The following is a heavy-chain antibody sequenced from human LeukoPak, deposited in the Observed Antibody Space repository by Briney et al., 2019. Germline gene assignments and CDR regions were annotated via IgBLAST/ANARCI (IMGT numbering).Heavy chain of an antibody. CDR1: GFSFSKFA. J-gene: IGHJ6*03. CDR3: ARGHFWSGYTYQDYFYYMDV. Sequence: HTGGSLRLSCAASGFSFSKFAMHWVRQAPGRGLESVSGISYNGAGTYYANSVKGRFTISRDNSKKTLYLQVGSLRVEDMCVYYCARGHFWSGYTYQDYFYYMDVWGKGTAVTVSS. V-gene: IGHV3-64*01. CDR2: ISYNGAGT. D-gene: IGHD3-3*02.